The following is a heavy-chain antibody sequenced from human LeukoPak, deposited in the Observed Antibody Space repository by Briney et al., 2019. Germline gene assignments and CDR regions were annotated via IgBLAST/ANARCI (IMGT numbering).Heavy chain of an antibody. V-gene: IGHV1-18*01. J-gene: IGHJ4*02. Sequence: ASVKVSCKASGYTFTSYGISWVRQAPGQGLEWMGWISAYNGNTNYAQKLQGRVTMTTDTSTSTAYLELRSLRSDDTAVYYCARDSGRYDFWSGYRPLYYFDYWGQGTLVTVSS. CDR2: ISAYNGNT. CDR3: ARDSGRYDFWSGYRPLYYFDY. CDR1: GYTFTSYG. D-gene: IGHD3-3*01.